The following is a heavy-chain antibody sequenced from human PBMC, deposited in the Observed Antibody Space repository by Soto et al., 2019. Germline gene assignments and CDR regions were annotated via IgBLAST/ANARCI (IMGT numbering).Heavy chain of an antibody. J-gene: IGHJ4*02. D-gene: IGHD3-16*01. Sequence: EVQLVESGGGLVQPGGSLRLTCAASGFTVSKYWMSWVRQTSGKGLEWVANMNQDGSDKNYVDSVKGRFTISRDTAKNSLYLKMNSLGADDTAVYYCARGGGNFDQWGQGTLVTVSS. CDR1: GFTVSKYW. V-gene: IGHV3-7*04. CDR2: MNQDGSDK. CDR3: ARGGGNFDQ.